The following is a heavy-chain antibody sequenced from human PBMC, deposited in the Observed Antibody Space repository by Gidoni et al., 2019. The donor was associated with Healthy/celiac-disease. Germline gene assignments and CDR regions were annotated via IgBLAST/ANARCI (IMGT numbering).Heavy chain of an antibody. CDR2: IIPILGIA. V-gene: IGHV1-69*02. CDR3: ARVPRDYDFWSGDDY. J-gene: IGHJ4*02. Sequence: QVQLVQSGAEVKKPGSSVKVSCKASGGTFSSYTISWVRQAPGQGLEWMGRIIPILGIANYAQKFQGRVTITADKSTSTAYMELSSLRSEDTAVYYCARVPRDYDFWSGDDYWGQGTLVTVSS. D-gene: IGHD3-3*01. CDR1: GGTFSSYT.